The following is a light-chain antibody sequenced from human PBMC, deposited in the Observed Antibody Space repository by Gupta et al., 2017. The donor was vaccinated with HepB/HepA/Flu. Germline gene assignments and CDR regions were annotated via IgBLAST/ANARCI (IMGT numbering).Light chain of an antibody. V-gene: IGKV1-39*01. Sequence: DIQMTQSPSSLSASVGDRVTITCRASQSISSYLNWYQQKPGKAPKLLIYAASSLKSGVPSRFSGSGSGTDFTLTISRLQPQDFATYYCQQSDSTLLTFGHGTXVDIK. CDR1: QSISSY. CDR3: QQSDSTLLT. J-gene: IGKJ3*01. CDR2: AAS.